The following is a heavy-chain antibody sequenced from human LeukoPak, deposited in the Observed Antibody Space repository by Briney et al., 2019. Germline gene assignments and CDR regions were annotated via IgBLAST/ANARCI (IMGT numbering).Heavy chain of an antibody. D-gene: IGHD2-15*01. J-gene: IGHJ1*01. CDR2: ISAYNGNT. V-gene: IGHV1-18*01. Sequence: GASVKVSCKASGYTFTSYGISWVRQAPGQGLEWMGWISAYNGNTNYAQKLQGRVTMTTDTSTSTAYMELRSLRSDDTAVYYCARLYCSGGSCYELQHWGQGTLVTVSS. CDR3: ARLYCSGGSCYELQH. CDR1: GYTFTSYG.